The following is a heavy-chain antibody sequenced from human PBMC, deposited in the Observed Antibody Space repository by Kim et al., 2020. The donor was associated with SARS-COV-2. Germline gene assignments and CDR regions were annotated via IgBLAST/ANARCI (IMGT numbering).Heavy chain of an antibody. V-gene: IGHV3-9*01. J-gene: IGHJ4*02. CDR2: ISWNSVTI. D-gene: IGHD5-12*01. Sequence: GGSLRLSCAASGFTFNDYAMHWVRQLPGKGLEWVSGISWNSVTIGYADSVKGRFTISRDNAKNSLYLQMNSLRTEDTALYYCAKDIVATTHYFFDYWGQG. CDR1: GFTFNDYA. CDR3: AKDIVATTHYFFDY.